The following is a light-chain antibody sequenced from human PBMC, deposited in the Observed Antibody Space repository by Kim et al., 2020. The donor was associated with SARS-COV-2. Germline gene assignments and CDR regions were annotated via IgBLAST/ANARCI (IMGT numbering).Light chain of an antibody. V-gene: IGKV3-20*01. J-gene: IGKJ4*01. CDR3: QQYGGAPLT. CDR1: RPGIGNY. Sequence: PVGSAAPFCWASRPGIGNYLAWFQQKRGQTPKLLIYATSTRATGIPDRFSGSGSGTDFTLTISRLEPEDFAMYYCQQYGGAPLTFGGGTKVDIK. CDR2: ATS.